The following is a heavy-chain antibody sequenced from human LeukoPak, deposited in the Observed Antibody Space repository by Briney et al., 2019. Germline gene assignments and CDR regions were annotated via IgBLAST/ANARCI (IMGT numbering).Heavy chain of an antibody. J-gene: IGHJ4*02. D-gene: IGHD1-26*01. CDR1: GFTLSNVW. CDR2: IKTETDGGTT. V-gene: IGHV3-15*01. Sequence: GGSLRLSCAASGFTLSNVWMSCVRQVPGKGLEWVGRIKTETDGGTTDYAAPAKGRFAISRDDSKNTLYLQMNSLKPEDTAVYYCTTVRVGAPAYWGQGTLVTVSS. CDR3: TTVRVGAPAY.